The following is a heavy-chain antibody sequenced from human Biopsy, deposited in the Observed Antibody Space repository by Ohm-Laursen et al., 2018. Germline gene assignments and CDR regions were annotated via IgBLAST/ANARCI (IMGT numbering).Heavy chain of an antibody. CDR2: INPSGSTT. CDR3: ARNTGWYGDLYYFDY. Sequence: SAKVSCKASGYSFTSYYMHWVRQAPGQGLEWMGMINPSGSTTSYPQIFQGRVTMTRDMSKSTVYMELSSLRSADTAVYFCARNTGWYGDLYYFDYWGQGTLVTVSS. J-gene: IGHJ4*02. CDR1: GYSFTSYY. V-gene: IGHV1-46*01. D-gene: IGHD6-19*01.